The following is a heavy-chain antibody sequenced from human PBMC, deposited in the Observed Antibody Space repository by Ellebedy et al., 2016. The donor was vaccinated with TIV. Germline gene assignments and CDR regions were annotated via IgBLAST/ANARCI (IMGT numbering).Heavy chain of an antibody. CDR1: GLTFSNCA. CDR3: ARGGFDASGEHYTLGNDL. CDR2: TGPSDGRT. V-gene: IGHV3-23*01. J-gene: IGHJ5*02. Sequence: GGSLRLXXEVSGLTFSNCAMSWVRQAPGKGLEWVSATGPSDGRTYYTDSVKGRFTISRDNSKNTLFLHLNSLRVEDTAVYFCARGGFDASGEHYTLGNDLWGQGTLVTVSS. D-gene: IGHD1-26*01.